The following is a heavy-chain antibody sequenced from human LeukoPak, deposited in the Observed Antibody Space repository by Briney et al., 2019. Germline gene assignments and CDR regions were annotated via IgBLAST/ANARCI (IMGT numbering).Heavy chain of an antibody. CDR3: ASSSGYYPMGY. CDR1: GVIFNNFA. J-gene: IGHJ4*02. CDR2: IWYDGSNK. D-gene: IGHD3-22*01. Sequence: GGSLRLSCAPSGVIFNNFAFHWVRQAPGKGLEWVAVIWYDGSNKYYADSVKGRFTISRDNSKNTLYLQMNSLRAEDTAVYYCASSSGYYPMGYWGQGTLVTVSS. V-gene: IGHV3-33*08.